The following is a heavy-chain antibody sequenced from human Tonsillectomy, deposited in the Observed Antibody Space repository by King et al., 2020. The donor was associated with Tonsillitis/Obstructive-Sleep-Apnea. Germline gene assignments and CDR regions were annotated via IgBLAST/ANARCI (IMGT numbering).Heavy chain of an antibody. CDR2: IYNSGHT. CDR1: GDSISNGDYY. D-gene: IGHD2-2*01. CDR3: ARGGGYCSTNSCPDFDS. Sequence: QLQESGPGLVKPSQTLSLTCTVSGDSISNGDYYWSWIRQHPGKGLEWIGYIYNSGHTYYNPSLKSRLIISVDSSKNQFSLKLSSVTAADTAVYYCARGGGYCSTNSCPDFDSWGQGTLVTVSP. V-gene: IGHV4-31*03. J-gene: IGHJ4*02.